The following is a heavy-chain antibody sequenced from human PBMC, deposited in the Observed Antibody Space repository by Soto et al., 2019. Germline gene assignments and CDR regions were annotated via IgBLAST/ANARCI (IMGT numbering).Heavy chain of an antibody. J-gene: IGHJ4*02. D-gene: IGHD2-21*02. V-gene: IGHV3-23*01. CDR1: GFSFGNYA. CDR3: AKRDVPHSTSNAYFYDH. CDR2: ISVSVGST. Sequence: EVQLLESGGGLVQPGGSLRLSCAASGFSFGNYAMSWVRQAPGKGLEWLSGISVSVGSTYSADSVQGRFTVSSDISNNTLFLRMTSLTADDTAVYFCAKRDVPHSTSNAYFYDHWGRGVLVTVSS.